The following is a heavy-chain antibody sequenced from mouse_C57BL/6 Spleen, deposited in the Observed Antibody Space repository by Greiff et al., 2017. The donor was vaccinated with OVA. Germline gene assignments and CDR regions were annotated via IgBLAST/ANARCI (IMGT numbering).Heavy chain of an antibody. CDR3: ARRVYYDYDDYAMDY. CDR2: IYPGDGDT. J-gene: IGHJ4*01. CDR1: GYAFSSYW. Sequence: LVESGAELVKPGASVKISCKASGYAFSSYWMNWVKQRPGKGLEWIGQIYPGDGDTNYNGKFKGKATLTADKSSSTAYMQLSSLTSEDSAVYFCARRVYYDYDDYAMDYWGQGTSVTVSS. D-gene: IGHD2-4*01. V-gene: IGHV1-80*01.